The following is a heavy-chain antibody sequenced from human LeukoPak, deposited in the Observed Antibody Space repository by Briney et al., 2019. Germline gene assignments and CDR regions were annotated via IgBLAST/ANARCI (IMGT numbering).Heavy chain of an antibody. CDR2: IYYSGST. D-gene: IGHD5-18*01. Sequence: PSETLSLTCTVSGGSISSYYWSWIRQPPGKGLEWIGYIYYSGSTNYNPSLKSRVTISVDTFKNQFSLKLSSVTAADTAVYYCARSDTAMVTLFDYWGQGTLVTVSS. CDR3: ARSDTAMVTLFDY. V-gene: IGHV4-59*08. CDR1: GGSISSYY. J-gene: IGHJ4*02.